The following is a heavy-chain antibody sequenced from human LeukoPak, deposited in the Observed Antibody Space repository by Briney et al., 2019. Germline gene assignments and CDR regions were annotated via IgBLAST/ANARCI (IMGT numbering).Heavy chain of an antibody. J-gene: IGHJ6*02. CDR3: ARAAYYSGMDI. CDR1: GYTFSSYG. Sequence: ASVTVSCKASGYTFSSYGINWVRQAPGQGLEWMGWITPYNGNTNYVQKYQGRVTMTTDTSTSTAYMEMGSLRSDDTAVYFCARAAYYSGMDIWGQGTTVTVSS. CDR2: ITPYNGNT. V-gene: IGHV1-18*01.